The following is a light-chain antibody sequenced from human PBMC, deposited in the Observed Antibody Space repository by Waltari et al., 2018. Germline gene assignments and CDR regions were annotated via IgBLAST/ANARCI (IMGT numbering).Light chain of an antibody. CDR1: ALSKQF. CDR3: QSSDRGGYVV. CDR2: KDD. Sequence: SYELPQPPSVSVSPGQTARITCPSDALSKQFVYWYQRKAGQAPVLVIYKDDQRPAGIPERFSGSSSGTTVTLTISGVQAEDEADYYCQSSDRGGYVVFGGGTKLTVL. V-gene: IGLV3-25*03. J-gene: IGLJ2*01.